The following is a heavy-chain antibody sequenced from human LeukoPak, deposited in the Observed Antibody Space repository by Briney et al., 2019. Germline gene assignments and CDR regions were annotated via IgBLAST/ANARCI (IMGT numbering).Heavy chain of an antibody. V-gene: IGHV4-34*01. J-gene: IGHJ4*02. Sequence: PSETLSLTCAVYGGSFSGYYWSWIRQPPGKGLEWIGEINHSGSTNYNPSPKSRVTISLDTSKNQFSLKLSSVTAADTAVYYCAGRVGATTIDYWSQGTLVTVSS. CDR2: INHSGST. D-gene: IGHD1-26*01. CDR1: GGSFSGYY. CDR3: AGRVGATTIDY.